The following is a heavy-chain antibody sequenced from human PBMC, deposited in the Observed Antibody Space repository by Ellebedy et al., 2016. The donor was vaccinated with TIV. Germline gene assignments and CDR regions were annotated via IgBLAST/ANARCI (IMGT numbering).Heavy chain of an antibody. CDR3: ARISRDAFDI. CDR1: GSSISSGYYW. J-gene: IGHJ3*02. CDR2: IDWDDDT. V-gene: IGHV2-70*16. Sequence: TLSLTCSVSGSSISSGYYWGWIRQPPGKALEWLARIDWDDDTFYSKSLRTRLTISKDISKNQVVLTMTVMDPVDTGTYYCARISRDAFDIWGQGTTVLVSS.